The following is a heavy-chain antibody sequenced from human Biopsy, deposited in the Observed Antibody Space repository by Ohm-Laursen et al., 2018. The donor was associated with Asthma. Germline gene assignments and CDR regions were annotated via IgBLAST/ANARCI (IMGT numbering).Heavy chain of an antibody. Sequence: SLRLSCAASGFTFSDFAIHWVRQAPGKGLEWVGVISKDASTQDYADSVKGRFTMARDNSKNTLDLQMNSLREEDTAVYYCVRDGTDDAFDIWGQGTVVSVSS. CDR2: ISKDASTQ. CDR1: GFTFSDFA. J-gene: IGHJ3*02. CDR3: VRDGTDDAFDI. D-gene: IGHD1-1*01. V-gene: IGHV3-30*01.